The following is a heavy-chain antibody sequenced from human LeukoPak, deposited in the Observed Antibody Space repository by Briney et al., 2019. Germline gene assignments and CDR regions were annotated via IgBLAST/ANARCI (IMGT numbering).Heavy chain of an antibody. CDR1: GYSISSGYY. Sequence: SQTLSLTCTVSGYSISSGYYWGWIRQPPGKGLEWIGSIYYSGSTYYNPSLKSRVTISVDTSKNQFSLKLTSVTAADTAVYYCASEYCASSSCRFDSWGQGTLVTVSS. J-gene: IGHJ4*02. V-gene: IGHV4-38-2*02. D-gene: IGHD2-2*01. CDR3: ASEYCASSSCRFDS. CDR2: IYYSGST.